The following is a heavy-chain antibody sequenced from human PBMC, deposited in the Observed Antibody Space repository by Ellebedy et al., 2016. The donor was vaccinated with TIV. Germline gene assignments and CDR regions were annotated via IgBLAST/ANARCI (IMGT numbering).Heavy chain of an antibody. V-gene: IGHV4-34*01. CDR1: GSSVSSYS. J-gene: IGHJ4*02. Sequence: SETLSLTCTVSGSSVSSYSWSWIRQPPGKGLEWIGEITHSGSTNYNPSLKSRVTISVDTSKNQFSLNLSSVTAADTAVYYCARGLARDYWGQGTLVTVSS. CDR3: ARGLARDY. CDR2: ITHSGST.